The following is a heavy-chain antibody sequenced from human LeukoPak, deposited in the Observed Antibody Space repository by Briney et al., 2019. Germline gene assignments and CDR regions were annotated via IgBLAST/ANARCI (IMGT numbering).Heavy chain of an antibody. Sequence: SGPTLVKPTQTLTLTCTFSGFSLSTSGVGVGWIRQPPGKALEWHALIYWDDDKRYSPSLKSRLTITKDTSKNQVVLTMTNMDPVDTATYYCAHRQVAAGNNWFDPWGQGTLVTVSS. CDR1: GFSLSTSGVG. V-gene: IGHV2-5*02. D-gene: IGHD6-13*01. CDR2: IYWDDDK. CDR3: AHRQVAAGNNWFDP. J-gene: IGHJ5*02.